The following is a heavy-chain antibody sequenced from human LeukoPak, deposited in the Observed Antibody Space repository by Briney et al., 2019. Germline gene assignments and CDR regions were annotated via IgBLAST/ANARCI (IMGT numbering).Heavy chain of an antibody. V-gene: IGHV3-48*03. CDR2: ISSSGSTI. CDR1: GFTYSSYE. D-gene: IGHD3-10*02. J-gene: IGHJ6*04. CDR3: AELGITMIGGV. Sequence: PGGSLRLSCAASGFTYSSYEMNWVRQAPGKGLEWVSYISSSGSTIYYADSVKGRFTISRDNAKNSLYLQMNSLRAEDTAVYYCAELGITMIGGVWGKGTTVTISS.